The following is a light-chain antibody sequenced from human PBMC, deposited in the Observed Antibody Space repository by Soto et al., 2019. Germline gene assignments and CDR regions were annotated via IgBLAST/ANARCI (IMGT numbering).Light chain of an antibody. V-gene: IGLV2-8*01. CDR1: SSDVGGHNH. Sequence: QSVLTQPPSASGSPGQLVTISCTGSSSDVGGHNHVSWYQQHPGKAPKLMIYEVSKRPSGVPDRFSGSKSVNTASLTVSGLQAEDEADYYCSSYAGSMNLIFGGGTKLTVL. CDR2: EVS. CDR3: SSYAGSMNLI. J-gene: IGLJ2*01.